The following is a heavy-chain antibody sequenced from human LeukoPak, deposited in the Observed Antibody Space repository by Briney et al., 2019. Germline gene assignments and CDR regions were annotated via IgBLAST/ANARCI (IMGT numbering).Heavy chain of an antibody. J-gene: IGHJ4*02. D-gene: IGHD6-13*01. CDR1: GGSISSSNW. Sequence: SGTLSLTCAVSGGSISSSNWWSWVRQPPGKGLGWIGEIYHSGSTNYNPSLKSRVTISVDKSKNQFSLKLSSVTAADTAVYYCARHLHSSSWPYFDYWGQGTLVTVSS. V-gene: IGHV4-4*02. CDR3: ARHLHSSSWPYFDY. CDR2: IYHSGST.